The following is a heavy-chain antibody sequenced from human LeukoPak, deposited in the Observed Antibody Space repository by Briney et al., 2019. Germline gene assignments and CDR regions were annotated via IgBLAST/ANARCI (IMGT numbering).Heavy chain of an antibody. J-gene: IGHJ4*02. CDR3: ARHAVEYYYGSGSYSHFDY. D-gene: IGHD3-10*01. V-gene: IGHV3-48*01. CDR1: GFTFSSYG. Sequence: GGSLRLSCAASGFTFSSYGMHWVRQAPGKGLEWVSYISSSSSTIYYADSVKGRFTISRDNAKNSLYLQMNSLRAEDTAVYYCARHAVEYYYGSGSYSHFDYWGQGTLVTASS. CDR2: ISSSSSTI.